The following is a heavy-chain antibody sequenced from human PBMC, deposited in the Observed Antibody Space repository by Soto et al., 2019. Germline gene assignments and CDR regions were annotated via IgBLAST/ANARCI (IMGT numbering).Heavy chain of an antibody. D-gene: IGHD2-15*01. V-gene: IGHV4-31*03. J-gene: IGHJ3*02. Sequence: QVQLQESGPGLVKPSQTLSLTCTVSGGSISSGGYYWSWIRQHPGKGLEWIGYIYYSGSTYYNPSLMSRVTISVDTSKNQFSLKLSSVTAADTAVYYCARECRGGCSGGRPDAFDIWGQGTMVTVSS. CDR3: ARECRGGCSGGRPDAFDI. CDR1: GGSISSGGYY. CDR2: IYYSGST.